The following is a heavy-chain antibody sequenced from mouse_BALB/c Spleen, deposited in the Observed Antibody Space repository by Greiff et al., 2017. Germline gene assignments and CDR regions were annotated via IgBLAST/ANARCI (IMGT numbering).Heavy chain of an antibody. CDR3: ARFGDYPYYFDY. D-gene: IGHD5-5*01. CDR2: ISYSGST. V-gene: IGHV3-8*02. Sequence: EVQLQQSGPSLVKPSQTLSLTCSVTGDSITSGYWNWIRKFPGNKLEYMGYISYSGSTYYNPSLKSRISITRDTSKNQYYLQLNSVTTEDTATYYCARFGDYPYYFDYWGQGTTLTVSS. J-gene: IGHJ2*01. CDR1: GDSITSGY.